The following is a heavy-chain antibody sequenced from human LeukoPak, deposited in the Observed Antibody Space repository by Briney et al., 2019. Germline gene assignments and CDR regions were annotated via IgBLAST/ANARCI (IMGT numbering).Heavy chain of an antibody. D-gene: IGHD6-19*01. CDR1: GGSIINYH. Sequence: PSETLSLTCTVSGGSIINYHWSWIRQPAGKGLEWISQIHTSGSTNYNPPLKSRVTMSIDTPANQLSLTIRSVTAADTAVYYCARRDISSGWSFDYWGQGILVTVSS. V-gene: IGHV4-4*07. CDR2: IHTSGST. J-gene: IGHJ4*02. CDR3: ARRDISSGWSFDY.